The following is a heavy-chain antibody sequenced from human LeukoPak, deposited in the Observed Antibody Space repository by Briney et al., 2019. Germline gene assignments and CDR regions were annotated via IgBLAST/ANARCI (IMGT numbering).Heavy chain of an antibody. Sequence: TTSETLSLTCAVYGGSFSGYYWSWIRQPPGKGLEWIGEINHSGSTNYNPSLKSRVTISVDTSKNQFSLKLSSVTAADTAVYYCARVGLNFQQLVRGAYYFDYWGQGTLVTVSS. D-gene: IGHD6-13*01. CDR3: ARVGLNFQQLVRGAYYFDY. J-gene: IGHJ4*02. CDR1: GGSFSGYY. V-gene: IGHV4-34*01. CDR2: INHSGST.